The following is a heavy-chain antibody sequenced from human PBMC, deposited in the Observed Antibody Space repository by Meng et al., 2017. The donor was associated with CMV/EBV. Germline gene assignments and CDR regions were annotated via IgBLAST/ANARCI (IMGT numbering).Heavy chain of an antibody. D-gene: IGHD3-3*01. CDR3: ARELRFLESTGWYYYGMDV. CDR1: GGSFSGYY. Sequence: SETLSLTCAVYGGSFSGYYWSWIRQPPGKGLEWIGEINHSGSTNYNPSLKSRVTISVDTSKNQFSLKLSSVTAADTAAYYCARELRFLESTGWYYYGMDVWGQGTTVTVSS. CDR2: INHSGST. V-gene: IGHV4-34*01. J-gene: IGHJ6*02.